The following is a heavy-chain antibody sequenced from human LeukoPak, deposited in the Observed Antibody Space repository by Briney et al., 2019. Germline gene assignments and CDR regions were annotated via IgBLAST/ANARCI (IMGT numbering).Heavy chain of an antibody. Sequence: GGSLRLSCAASGFTFSTYTMTWIRQAPGKGLEGVSAITGSGDTTYYAGSVKGRFTISRDNSKNTLSLQMNSLRAEDTAVYYCARGYFDWFAAFDIWGQGTMVTVSS. CDR2: ITGSGDTT. J-gene: IGHJ3*02. CDR1: GFTFSTYT. D-gene: IGHD3-9*01. V-gene: IGHV3-23*01. CDR3: ARGYFDWFAAFDI.